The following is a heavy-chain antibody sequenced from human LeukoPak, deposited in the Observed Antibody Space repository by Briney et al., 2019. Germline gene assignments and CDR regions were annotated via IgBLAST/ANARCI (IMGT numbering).Heavy chain of an antibody. J-gene: IGHJ4*02. V-gene: IGHV3-23*01. CDR2: ITGSGDNT. CDR1: GFTFKNNA. CDR3: ARDSGGDYGFDY. Sequence: GGSLRLSCAASGFTFKNNAMSWVRQAPGKGPEWLSFITGSGDNTYYADSVKGRFSISRDNAKNSLYLQMNSLRAEDTAVYYCARDSGGDYGFDYWGQGTLVTVSS. D-gene: IGHD4-17*01.